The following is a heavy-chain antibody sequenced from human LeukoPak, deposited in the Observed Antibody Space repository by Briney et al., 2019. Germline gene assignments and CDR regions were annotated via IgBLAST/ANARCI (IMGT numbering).Heavy chain of an antibody. Sequence: SETLSLTCTVSGYSISSGYYWGWIRQPPGKGLEWIGSICHSGSSYYNPSLKSRVTISVDTSKNQFSLKLSSVTAADTAVYYCARDDYYYYYYMDVWGKGTTVTASS. J-gene: IGHJ6*03. V-gene: IGHV4-38-2*02. CDR2: ICHSGSS. CDR3: ARDDYYYYYYMDV. CDR1: GYSISSGYY.